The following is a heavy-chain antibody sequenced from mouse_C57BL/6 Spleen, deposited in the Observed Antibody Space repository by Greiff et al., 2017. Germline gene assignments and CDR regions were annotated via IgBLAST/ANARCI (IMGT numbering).Heavy chain of an antibody. Sequence: VQVVESGAELVKPGASVKMSCKASGYTFTSYWITWVKQRPGQGLEWIGDIYPGSGSTNYNEKFKSKATLTVDTSSSTAYMQLSSLTSEDSAVYYCARRGSYYSNYVGAMDYWGQGTSVTVSS. D-gene: IGHD2-5*01. J-gene: IGHJ4*01. V-gene: IGHV1-55*01. CDR2: IYPGSGST. CDR1: GYTFTSYW. CDR3: ARRGSYYSNYVGAMDY.